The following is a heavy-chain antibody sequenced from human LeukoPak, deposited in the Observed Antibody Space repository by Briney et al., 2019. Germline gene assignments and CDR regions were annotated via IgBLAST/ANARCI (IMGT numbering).Heavy chain of an antibody. D-gene: IGHD3-22*01. V-gene: IGHV1-46*01. CDR1: GYTFTSYY. Sequence: VASVKVSCKASGYTFTSYYTHWVRQAPGQGLEWMGIINPSGGSTSYAQKFQGRVTMTRDTSTSTVYMELSSLRSEDTAVYYCARAPTYYYDTWSLYYFDYWGQGTLVTVSS. J-gene: IGHJ4*02. CDR3: ARAPTYYYDTWSLYYFDY. CDR2: INPSGGST.